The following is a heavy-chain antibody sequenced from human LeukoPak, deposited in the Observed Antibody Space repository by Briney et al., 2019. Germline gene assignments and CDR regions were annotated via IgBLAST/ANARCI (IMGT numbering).Heavy chain of an antibody. CDR3: ARSNIFFYSYGSLCDAFDI. Sequence: PGGSLRLSCAASGFTFSSYWMSWVRQAPGKGLEWVANIKQDGSEKYYVDSVKGRFTISRDNAKSSLYLQMNSLRAEDTAVYYCARSNIFFYSYGSLCDAFDIWGQGTMVTVSS. J-gene: IGHJ3*02. D-gene: IGHD5-18*01. CDR2: IKQDGSEK. CDR1: GFTFSSYW. V-gene: IGHV3-7*01.